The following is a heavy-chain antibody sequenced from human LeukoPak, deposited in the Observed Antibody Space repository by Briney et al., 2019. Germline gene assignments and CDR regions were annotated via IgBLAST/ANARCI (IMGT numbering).Heavy chain of an antibody. CDR2: ISSTGTYK. Sequence: GGSLRLSCAASGFTFTSYTMNWVRQAPGKGLGWVSSISSTGTYKYYADSVKGRFTISRDNAKNSLYLQMNSLRAEDTAVYYCATRGTYHDYWGQGTLVTVSS. J-gene: IGHJ4*02. V-gene: IGHV3-21*04. CDR1: GFTFTSYT. D-gene: IGHD3-16*02. CDR3: ATRGTYHDY.